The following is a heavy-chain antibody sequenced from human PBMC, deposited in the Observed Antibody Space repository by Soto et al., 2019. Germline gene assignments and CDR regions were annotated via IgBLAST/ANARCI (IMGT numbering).Heavy chain of an antibody. V-gene: IGHV4-30-4*01. CDR1: GGSISSGDYY. D-gene: IGHD2-2*01. CDR2: IYYTGST. J-gene: IGHJ4*02. Sequence: SETLSLTCTVSGGSISSGDYYWSWIRQPPGKGLEWIGYIYYTGSTYYNPSLKSRLTISVDTSKNQFSLKLTSVTAADTAVYFYARYQKGPFDYWGQGTLVTVSS. CDR3: ARYQKGPFDY.